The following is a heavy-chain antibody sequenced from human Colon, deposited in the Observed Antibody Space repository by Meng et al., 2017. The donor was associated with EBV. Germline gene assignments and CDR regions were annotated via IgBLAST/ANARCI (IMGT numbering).Heavy chain of an antibody. V-gene: IGHV4-4*02. CDR2: IYHSGST. CDR1: GGSSSSVYW. D-gene: IGHD5-18*01. J-gene: IGHJ4*02. Sequence: QVALQGPRPGQLKPSQTLPFTVAVSGGSSSSVYWWTWVRQSPGKGLEWIGEIYHSGSTNYNPSLKSRVTISVDKSKNQFSLKLTSVTAADTAVYYCARGGYYSFDYWGQRTLVTVSS. CDR3: ARGGYYSFDY.